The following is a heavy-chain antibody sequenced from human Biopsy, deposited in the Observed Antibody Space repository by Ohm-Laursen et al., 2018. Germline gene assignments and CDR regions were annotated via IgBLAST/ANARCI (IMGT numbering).Heavy chain of an antibody. CDR2: TYYSGST. D-gene: IGHD1-1*01. Sequence: TLSLTCSVSGGSVSRGSYYWSWIRQPPGKGLEWIGYTYYSGSTNYNPPLNSRVTIAADTPKNQFSLRLPSVTAADPVVYYCVRSNDRYYGFDVWGQGTTVTVSS. V-gene: IGHV4-61*01. CDR3: VRSNDRYYGFDV. CDR1: GGSVSRGSYY. J-gene: IGHJ6*02.